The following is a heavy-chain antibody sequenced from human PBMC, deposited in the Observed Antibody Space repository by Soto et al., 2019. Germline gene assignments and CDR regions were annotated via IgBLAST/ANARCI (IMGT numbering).Heavy chain of an antibody. CDR1: GGSISRGGYS. CDR2: IYHSGST. D-gene: IGHD1-26*01. CDR3: AGSGSYYEGNDAFDI. V-gene: IGHV4-30-2*01. Sequence: PSETLSLTCAVSGGSISRGGYSWGWIRQPPGKGLEWIGYIYHSGSTYYNPSLKSRVTISVDRSKNQFSLKLSSVTAAGTAVYYCAGSGSYYEGNDAFDIWGQGTMVTVS. J-gene: IGHJ3*02.